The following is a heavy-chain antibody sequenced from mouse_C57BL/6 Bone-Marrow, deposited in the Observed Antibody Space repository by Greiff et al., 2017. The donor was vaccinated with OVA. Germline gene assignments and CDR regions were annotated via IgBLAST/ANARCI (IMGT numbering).Heavy chain of an antibody. Sequence: QVHVKQSGAELARPGASVKMSCKASGYTFTSYTMHWVKQRPGQGLEWIGYINPSSGYTKYNQKFKDKATLTADKSSSTAYMQLSSLTSEDSAVYYCATHYYSNYPFAYWGQGTLVTVSA. CDR1: GYTFTSYT. V-gene: IGHV1-4*01. J-gene: IGHJ3*01. D-gene: IGHD2-5*01. CDR2: INPSSGYT. CDR3: ATHYYSNYPFAY.